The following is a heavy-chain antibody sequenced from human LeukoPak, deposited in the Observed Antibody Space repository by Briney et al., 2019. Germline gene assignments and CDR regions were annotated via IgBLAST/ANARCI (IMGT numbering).Heavy chain of an antibody. V-gene: IGHV3-30*03. J-gene: IGHJ4*02. CDR1: GFPFSSYG. CDR2: ISYDGSNK. Sequence: GGSLELSCAASGFPFSSYGMHWVRQAPGKGLEWVAVISYDGSNKYYADSVKGRFTISRDNSKNTLYLQMNSLRAEDTAVYYCASPRGYWGQGTLVIVSS. CDR3: ASPRGY.